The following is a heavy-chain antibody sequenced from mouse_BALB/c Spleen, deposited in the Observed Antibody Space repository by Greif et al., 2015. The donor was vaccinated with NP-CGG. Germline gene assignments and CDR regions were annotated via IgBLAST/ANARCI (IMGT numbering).Heavy chain of an antibody. V-gene: IGHV14-4*02. J-gene: IGHJ4*01. Sequence: VQLQQSGAELVRSGASVKLSCTASGFNIKDYYMHWVKQRPEQGLEWIGWIDPENGDTEYAPKFQGKATMTADTSSNTAYLQLSSLTSEDTAVYYCNAGVVRRAYAMDYWGQGTSVTVSS. CDR2: IDPENGDT. CDR1: GFNIKDYY. D-gene: IGHD2-14*01. CDR3: NAGVVRRAYAMDY.